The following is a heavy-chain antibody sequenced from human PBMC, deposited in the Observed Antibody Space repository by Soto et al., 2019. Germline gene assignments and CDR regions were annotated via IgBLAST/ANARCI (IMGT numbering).Heavy chain of an antibody. J-gene: IGHJ5*02. Sequence: QVQLQESGPGLVKPSETLSLTCTVSGGSISSYYWSWIRQPPGKGLEWIGYIYYSGSTNYNPSLKSRVAISVDTSKNQFSLKLSSVTAADTAMYLCASTPLYSSRGGRFDPWGQGTLVTVYS. D-gene: IGHD6-13*01. CDR3: ASTPLYSSRGGRFDP. V-gene: IGHV4-59*01. CDR2: IYYSGST. CDR1: GGSISSYY.